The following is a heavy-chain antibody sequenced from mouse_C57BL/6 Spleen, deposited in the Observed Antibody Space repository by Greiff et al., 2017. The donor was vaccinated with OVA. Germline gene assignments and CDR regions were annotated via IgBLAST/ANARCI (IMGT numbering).Heavy chain of an antibody. CDR2: IYPGSGST. J-gene: IGHJ2*01. Sequence: QVQLQQPGAELVKPGASVKMSCKASGYTFTSYWITWVKQRPGQGLEWIGDIYPGSGSTNYNEKFKSKATLTVDTSSSTAYMQLSSLTAEDAAVYYCARGEDYFDYWGKGTTLTVSS. CDR1: GYTFTSYW. V-gene: IGHV1-55*01. CDR3: ARGEDYFDY.